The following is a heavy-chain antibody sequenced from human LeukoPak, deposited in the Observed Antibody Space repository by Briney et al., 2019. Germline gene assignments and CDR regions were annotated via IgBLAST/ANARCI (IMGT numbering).Heavy chain of an antibody. Sequence: ASVKVSCKASGYTFTGYYMHWVRQAPGQGLEWMGWINPNSGGTNYAQKFQGRVTMTRDTSISTAYMELSRLRSDDTAVYYCATEGVADIGSRQKTVANALDSWGKGKMATVSS. CDR1: GYTFTGYY. V-gene: IGHV1-2*02. CDR2: INPNSGGT. CDR3: ATEGVADIGSRQKTVANALDS. D-gene: IGHD3-10*01. J-gene: IGHJ3*02.